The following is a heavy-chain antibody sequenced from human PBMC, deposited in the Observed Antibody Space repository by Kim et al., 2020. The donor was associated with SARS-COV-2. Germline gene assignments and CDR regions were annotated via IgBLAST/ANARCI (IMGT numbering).Heavy chain of an antibody. Sequence: ASVKVSCTTSGYTFTDYAIHWVRQVPGHRLEWLGWINPDNANTKYSQKLQGRVTITRDTSASTAYMELRRLTSEDTAMYYCAREPWWGLRSMLRGVHHGMDAWGQGTTVTVSS. CDR2: INPDNANT. J-gene: IGHJ6*02. CDR3: AREPWWGLRSMLRGVHHGMDA. V-gene: IGHV1-3*01. CDR1: GYTFTDYA. D-gene: IGHD3-10*01.